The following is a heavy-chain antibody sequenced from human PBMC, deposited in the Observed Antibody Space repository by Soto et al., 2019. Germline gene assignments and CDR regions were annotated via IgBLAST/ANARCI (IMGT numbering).Heavy chain of an antibody. CDR3: ARDEYSGSFRWFDP. CDR2: IIPIFGTA. D-gene: IGHD1-26*01. J-gene: IGHJ5*02. CDR1: GGTFSSYA. V-gene: IGHV1-69*13. Sequence: SVKVSCKASGGTFSSYAISWVRQAPGQGLEWMGGIIPIFGTANYAQKFQGRVTITADESTSTAYMELSSLRSEDTAVYYCARDEYSGSFRWFDPWGQGTLVAVSS.